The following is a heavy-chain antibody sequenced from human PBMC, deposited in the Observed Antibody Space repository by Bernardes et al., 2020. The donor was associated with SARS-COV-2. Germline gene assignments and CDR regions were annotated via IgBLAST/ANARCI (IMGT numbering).Heavy chain of an antibody. CDR2: ISYDGSNK. CDR3: TRDTFVVTVSTSVGGFDP. Sequence: GSLRLSCTASGFSFSNYALHVVRQAPGKGLEWISMISYDGSNKSYAASVKGRFTISRDNSKNTLYLQMNSLGAEDTAVYYCTRDTFVVTVSTSVGGFDPWGQGALVTVSS. V-gene: IGHV3-30*04. CDR1: GFSFSNYA. D-gene: IGHD3-10*01. J-gene: IGHJ5*02.